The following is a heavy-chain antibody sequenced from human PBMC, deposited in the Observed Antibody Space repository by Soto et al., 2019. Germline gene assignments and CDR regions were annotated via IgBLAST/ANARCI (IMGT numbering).Heavy chain of an antibody. V-gene: IGHV4-4*02. CDR1: GASIITDNW. Sequence: QVQLQESGPGLVKPSGTLSLTCALSGASIITDNWWSWVRQPPGKEMEWMGEIYHSGNTNFNPSVKSRVTISVDTSKNQFSLTVSSVTAADTAIYYCARASASSKLRGVVINWGQGTLVTVSS. CDR2: IYHSGNT. CDR3: ARASASSKLRGVVIN. J-gene: IGHJ4*02. D-gene: IGHD3-10*01.